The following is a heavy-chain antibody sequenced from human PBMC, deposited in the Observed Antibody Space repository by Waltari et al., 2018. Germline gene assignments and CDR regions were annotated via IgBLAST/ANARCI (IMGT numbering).Heavy chain of an antibody. Sequence: QVQLVQSGAEVKKPGSSVKVSCEASRGTFSTYIITWVRQAPGHGLEWMGGIVPSVGTANYAENFQGRITITADESTSTAYMELSSLTSEDTAVYYCARLYYYGSGTYYYFDYWGQGTLVTVSS. V-gene: IGHV1-69*01. J-gene: IGHJ4*02. CDR1: RGTFSTYI. D-gene: IGHD3-10*01. CDR2: IVPSVGTA. CDR3: ARLYYYGSGTYYYFDY.